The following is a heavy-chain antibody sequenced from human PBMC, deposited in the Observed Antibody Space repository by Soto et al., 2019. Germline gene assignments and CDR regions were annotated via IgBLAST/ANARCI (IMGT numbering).Heavy chain of an antibody. Sequence: SETLSLTCTVSGGSIGSYYWSWIRQPPGKGLEWIGYIYYSGSTNYNPSLKSRATISVDTSKNQFSLKLSSVTAADTAVYYCARVYSSSSGTYYFDYWGQGTLVTVSS. D-gene: IGHD6-6*01. V-gene: IGHV4-59*01. J-gene: IGHJ4*02. CDR1: GGSIGSYY. CDR2: IYYSGST. CDR3: ARVYSSSSGTYYFDY.